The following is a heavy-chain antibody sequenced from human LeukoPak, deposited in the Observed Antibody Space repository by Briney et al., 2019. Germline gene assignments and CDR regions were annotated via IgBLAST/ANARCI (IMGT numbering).Heavy chain of an antibody. Sequence: GGSLRLSCAPSGFTVSSKYMSWVRHAPGKGLEWVSVIYSGGSAYYADSVKGRFTFSRDNSKNTLYLQMNSLRAEDTAVYYCARDLRALDAFEMWGQGTMVTVSS. CDR2: IYSGGSA. J-gene: IGHJ3*02. CDR1: GFTVSSKY. V-gene: IGHV3-53*01. CDR3: ARDLRALDAFEM.